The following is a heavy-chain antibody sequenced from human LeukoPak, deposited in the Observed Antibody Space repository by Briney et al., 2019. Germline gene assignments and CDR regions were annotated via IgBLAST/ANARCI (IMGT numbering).Heavy chain of an antibody. J-gene: IGHJ3*02. CDR2: ISGSGGST. D-gene: IGHD6-13*01. CDR1: GITFTSHA. CDR3: AKDEGSSWPPDAFDI. Sequence: PGGSLRLSCATSGITFTSHAMTWVRQAPGKGLEWVSAISGSGGSTYYADSVKGRFTISRDNSKNTLYLQMNSLRAEDTAVYYCAKDEGSSWPPDAFDIWGQGTMVTVSS. V-gene: IGHV3-23*01.